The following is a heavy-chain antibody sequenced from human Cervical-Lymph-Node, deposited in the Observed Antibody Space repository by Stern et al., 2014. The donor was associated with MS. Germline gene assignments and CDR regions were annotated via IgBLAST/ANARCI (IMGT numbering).Heavy chain of an antibody. CDR1: GFTFSSYS. Sequence: EMQLVESGGGLVQPGGSLRLSCAASGFTFSSYSMNWVRQAPGKGLEWVSYISRSFSTIYYADSVKGRFTISRDNAKNTLYLQMNNLSAEDTAVYFCARDRTGGAVAGSLDYWGQGILVTVSS. V-gene: IGHV3-48*01. D-gene: IGHD6-19*01. CDR3: ARDRTGGAVAGSLDY. J-gene: IGHJ4*02. CDR2: ISRSFSTI.